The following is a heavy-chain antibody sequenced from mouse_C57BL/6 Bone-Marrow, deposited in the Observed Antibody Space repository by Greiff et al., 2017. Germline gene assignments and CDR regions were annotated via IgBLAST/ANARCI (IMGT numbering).Heavy chain of an antibody. CDR2: ISYDGSN. Sequence: VQLQESGPGLVKPSPSLSLTCSVTGYSITSGYYWNWIRQFPGNKLEWMGYISYDGSNNYNQSLKNRITITRDTSKNQCFLKLNAVTTEYTATYYCARAGYYVILVLFDYWGQGTTLTVAA. D-gene: IGHD1-1*01. J-gene: IGHJ2*01. CDR1: GYSITSGYY. V-gene: IGHV3-6*01. CDR3: ARAGYYVILVLFDY.